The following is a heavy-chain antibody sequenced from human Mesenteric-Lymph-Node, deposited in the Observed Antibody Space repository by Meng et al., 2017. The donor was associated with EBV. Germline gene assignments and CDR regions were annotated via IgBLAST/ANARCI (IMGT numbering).Heavy chain of an antibody. CDR1: GAAVISGSHH. Sequence: QVQLQESGPGLVKPSETLSLTCTVSGAAVISGSHHWSWIRQPPGKGLEWIGYVYYSGTTDYNPSLKSRVAISVDTSKNQVSLKMYSVTAADTATYYYARATTWGGGEDYWGQGTLVTVSS. D-gene: IGHD3-16*01. V-gene: IGHV4-61*01. J-gene: IGHJ4*02. CDR2: VYYSGTT. CDR3: ARATTWGGGEDY.